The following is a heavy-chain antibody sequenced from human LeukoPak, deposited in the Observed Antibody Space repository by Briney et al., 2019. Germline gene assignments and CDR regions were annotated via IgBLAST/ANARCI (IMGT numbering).Heavy chain of an antibody. D-gene: IGHD4-17*01. CDR1: GGSMSGYC. CDR3: AMTTVTTFAY. J-gene: IGHJ4*02. V-gene: IGHV4-59*01. CDR2: IFYTGRT. Sequence: SETLSLTCTVSGGSMSGYCWTWIRQPPGKGLEWMGYIFYTGRTSYNPSLKSRVTMSVATSKNQFSLKLNSVTAADTAVYYCAMTTVTTFAYWGQGTLVTVSS.